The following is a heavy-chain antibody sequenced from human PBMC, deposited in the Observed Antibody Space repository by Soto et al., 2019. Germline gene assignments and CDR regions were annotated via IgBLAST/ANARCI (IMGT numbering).Heavy chain of an antibody. CDR3: ASSSLYYYDIDY. D-gene: IGHD3-22*01. Sequence: SETLSLTCAVNGGPFGGFYWTWIRQSPGKGLEWIGEIHHSGSTNYNPSLKSRVTMSLDTSKNQFSLKLSSVTAADTAVYYCASSSLYYYDIDYWGQGTLVTVSS. J-gene: IGHJ4*02. V-gene: IGHV4-34*01. CDR1: GGPFGGFY. CDR2: IHHSGST.